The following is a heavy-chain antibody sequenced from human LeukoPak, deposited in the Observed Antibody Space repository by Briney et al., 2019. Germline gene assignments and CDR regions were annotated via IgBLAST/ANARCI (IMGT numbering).Heavy chain of an antibody. CDR3: ARDTPRPVPRGFEY. CDR1: GYTFTVYY. J-gene: IGHJ4*02. Sequence: ASVTVSCKASGYTFTVYYMHWVRQAPGQGLEWMGWINPNSGGTNYAQKFQGRVTMTRDTSISTAYMELSRLRSDDTAVYYCARDTPRPVPRGFEYWGQGTLVTVSS. CDR2: INPNSGGT. V-gene: IGHV1-2*02.